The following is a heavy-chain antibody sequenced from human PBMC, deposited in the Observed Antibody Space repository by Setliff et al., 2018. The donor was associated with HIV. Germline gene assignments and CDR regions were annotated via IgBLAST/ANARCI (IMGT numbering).Heavy chain of an antibody. CDR2: IDPSGST. CDR3: ARDRSYYDSGGYYYAGWFDP. Sequence: PSETLSLTCTVSGGSISGGSYYWSWIRQPAGKGLEWIGHIDPSGSTNYNPSLKSRVTISIDTSKNQFSLHLSSVTAADTAVYYCARDRSYYDSGGYYYAGWFDPWGQGTLVTVSS. D-gene: IGHD3-22*01. J-gene: IGHJ5*02. V-gene: IGHV4-61*09. CDR1: GGSISGGSYY.